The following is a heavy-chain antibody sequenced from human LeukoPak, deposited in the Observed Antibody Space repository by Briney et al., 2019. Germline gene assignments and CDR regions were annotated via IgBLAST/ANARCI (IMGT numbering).Heavy chain of an antibody. CDR3: ARTPPDYGIDY. D-gene: IGHD4-17*01. V-gene: IGHV1-8*02. CDR2: MSPNSGNT. J-gene: IGHJ4*02. Sequence: VASVKVSCKASGYTFTSYGINWVRQATGQGLEWMGWMSPNSGNTDYAQKFQGRITMTKSTSISTAYMELSDLESEDTAVYYCARTPPDYGIDYWGQGTLVTVSS. CDR1: GYTFTSYG.